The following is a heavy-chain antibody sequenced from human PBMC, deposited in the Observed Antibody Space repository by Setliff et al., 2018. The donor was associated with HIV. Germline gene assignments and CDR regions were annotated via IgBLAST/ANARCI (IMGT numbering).Heavy chain of an antibody. V-gene: IGHV3-23*01. CDR1: GFTFSNYA. CDR3: AKELAASGLGYFDS. J-gene: IGHJ4*01. D-gene: IGHD3-22*01. Sequence: LRLSCAASGFTFSNYAMSWVRQAPGEGLEWVSAILSTGERTFYADSVKGRFTISRDNSKNTVYLQMNSLRAEDTAEYYCAKELAASGLGYFDSWGRGILVTVSS. CDR2: ILSTGERT.